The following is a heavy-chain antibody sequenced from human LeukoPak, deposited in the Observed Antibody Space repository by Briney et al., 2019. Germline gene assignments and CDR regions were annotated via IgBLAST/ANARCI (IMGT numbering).Heavy chain of an antibody. V-gene: IGHV3-48*03. CDR1: GFTFSSYE. CDR3: ARAGYSMDTEYFQH. J-gene: IGHJ1*01. CDR2: ISGSGSTT. D-gene: IGHD5-18*01. Sequence: SGGSLRLSCAASGFTFSSYEMNWVRQAPGKGLEWVSYISGSGSTTHYANSVKGRLTISRDNAKNSLYLQMNSLRAEDTAVYYCARAGYSMDTEYFQHWGQGTLVTVSS.